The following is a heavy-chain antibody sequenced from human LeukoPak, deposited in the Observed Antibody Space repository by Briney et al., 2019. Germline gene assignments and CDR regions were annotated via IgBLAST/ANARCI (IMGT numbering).Heavy chain of an antibody. D-gene: IGHD6-19*01. CDR3: AGAIAVADYAFDI. CDR1: GYNFNVYW. J-gene: IGHJ3*02. CDR2: IYPDDSDV. V-gene: IGHV5-51*01. Sequence: GESLKISCKGSGYNFNVYWIAWVRQMLGKGLEWMGIIYPDDSDVRYSPSFQGQVTISADKSISTAYLQWSGLKASDTAMYYCAGAIAVADYAFDIWGQGTMVTVSS.